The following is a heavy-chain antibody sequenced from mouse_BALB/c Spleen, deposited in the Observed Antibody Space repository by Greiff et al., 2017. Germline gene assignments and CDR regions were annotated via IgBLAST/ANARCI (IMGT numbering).Heavy chain of an antibody. CDR1: GFAFSSYD. D-gene: IGHD2-1*01. V-gene: IGHV5-4*02. CDR3: AREDGN. CDR2: ISDGGSYT. J-gene: IGHJ4*01. Sequence: EVKLVESGGGLVKPGGSLKLSCAASGFAFSSYDMSWVRQTPEKRLEWVATISDGGSYTYYPDSVKGRFTISRDNAKNNLYLQMSSLKSEDTAMYYCAREDGNWGQGTSVTVSS.